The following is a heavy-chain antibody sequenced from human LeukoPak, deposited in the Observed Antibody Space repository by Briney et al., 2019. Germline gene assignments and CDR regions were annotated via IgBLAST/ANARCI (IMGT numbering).Heavy chain of an antibody. Sequence: GGSLRLSCAASGFTFSSYSMNWVRQAPGKGLEWVSSISSSSGYIYYADSVKGRFTISRDNAKNSLYLQMNSLRAEDTAVYYCARVTGYSSGWYPLDYWGQGTLVTVSS. CDR1: GFTFSSYS. J-gene: IGHJ4*02. D-gene: IGHD6-19*01. CDR3: ARVTGYSSGWYPLDY. CDR2: ISSSSGYI. V-gene: IGHV3-21*01.